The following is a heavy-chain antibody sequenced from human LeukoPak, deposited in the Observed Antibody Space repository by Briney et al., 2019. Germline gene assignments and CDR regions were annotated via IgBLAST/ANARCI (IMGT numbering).Heavy chain of an antibody. CDR2: INPSGGST. D-gene: IGHD4-17*01. V-gene: IGHV1-46*01. J-gene: IGHJ6*03. Sequence: ASVKVSCKASGYTFTSYYMHWVRQAPGQGLEWMGIINPSGGSTSYAQKFQGRVTMTRDMSTSTVYMELSSLRSEDTAVYYCARVTLTVTYFGYYYYMDVWGKGTTVTVSS. CDR1: GYTFTSYY. CDR3: ARVTLTVTYFGYYYYMDV.